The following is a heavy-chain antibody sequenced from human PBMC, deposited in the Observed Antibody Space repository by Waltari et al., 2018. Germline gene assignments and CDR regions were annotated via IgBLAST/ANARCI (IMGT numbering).Heavy chain of an antibody. Sequence: QVQLVQSGSELTKPGASVKVSCKSSGYTFTSYAMNWVRQAPGQGLEWMGWINTNTGNPTYAQGFTGRFVFSLDTSVSTAYLQISSLKAEDTAVYYCARSLNYYGSGSYWGGAFDIWGQGTMVTVSS. D-gene: IGHD3-10*01. CDR1: GYTFTSYA. V-gene: IGHV7-4-1*02. CDR3: ARSLNYYGSGSYWGGAFDI. J-gene: IGHJ3*02. CDR2: INTNTGNP.